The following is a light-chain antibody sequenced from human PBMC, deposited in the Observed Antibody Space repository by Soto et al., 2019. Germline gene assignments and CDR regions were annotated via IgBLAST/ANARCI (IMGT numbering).Light chain of an antibody. V-gene: IGLV6-57*04. Sequence: NFMLTQPHSVSESPGKTVTISCTRSSGSIASNYVQWYQQRPGCAPTTVIYEDNQRPSGVPDRFSGSIDSSSNSASLTISGLKTEDEADYYCQSYDSSNRVFGGGTKVTVL. CDR2: EDN. J-gene: IGLJ3*02. CDR1: SGSIASNY. CDR3: QSYDSSNRV.